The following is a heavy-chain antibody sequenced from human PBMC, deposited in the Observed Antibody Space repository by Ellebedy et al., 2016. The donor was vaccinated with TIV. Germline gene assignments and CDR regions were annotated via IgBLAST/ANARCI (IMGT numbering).Heavy chain of an antibody. J-gene: IGHJ5*02. Sequence: GESLKISCAASGFTFSIYWMTWVRQAPGKGLEWVANINQDGSEKYYVDSVKGRFTITRDNAKNSLYLQMNSLRAEDTAVYYCARESHNHSPWGQGTPVTVSS. V-gene: IGHV3-7*01. CDR2: INQDGSEK. CDR3: ARESHNHSP. CDR1: GFTFSIYW. D-gene: IGHD1-14*01.